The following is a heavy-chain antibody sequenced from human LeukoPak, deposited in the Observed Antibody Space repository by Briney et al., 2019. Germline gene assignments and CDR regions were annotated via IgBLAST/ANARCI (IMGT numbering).Heavy chain of an antibody. V-gene: IGHV4-4*07. CDR3: ARIQRSSSPRVYYYYYMDV. D-gene: IGHD6-6*01. Sequence: SETLSLTCTVSGGSISSYYWSWIRQPAGKGLEWIGRIYTSGSTNYNPSLKSRVTMSVDTSKNQFSLKLSSVTAADTAEYYCARIQRSSSPRVYYYYYMDVWGKGTTVTVSS. CDR1: GGSISSYY. J-gene: IGHJ6*03. CDR2: IYTSGST.